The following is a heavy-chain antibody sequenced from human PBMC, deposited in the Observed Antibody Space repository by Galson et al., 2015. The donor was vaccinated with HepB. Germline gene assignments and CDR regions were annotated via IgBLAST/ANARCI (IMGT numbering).Heavy chain of an antibody. CDR3: ARQYSGPYGMDV. D-gene: IGHD6-6*01. Sequence: SLRLSCAASKFTFSSYSMNWVRQAPGKGLEWVSSISSSSSYIYYADSVKGRFTISRDNAKDSVSLQVNSLRAEDTAVYYCARQYSGPYGMDVWGQGTTVTVSS. CDR2: ISSSSSYI. V-gene: IGHV3-21*01. CDR1: KFTFSSYS. J-gene: IGHJ6*02.